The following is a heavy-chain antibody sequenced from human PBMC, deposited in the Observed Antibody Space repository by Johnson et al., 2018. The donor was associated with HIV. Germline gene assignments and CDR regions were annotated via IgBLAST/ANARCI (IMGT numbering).Heavy chain of an antibody. Sequence: QVQLVESGGGVVQPGRSLRLSCAASGFTFSSYGMHWVRQAPDKGLEWVAAISHDVNNKFSADSVKGRFTISRDNAKNSLYLQMNSLRAEDTALYYCAKDNVDSSWYAGAFDIWGQGTMVTVSS. CDR3: AKDNVDSSWYAGAFDI. CDR2: ISHDVNNK. V-gene: IGHV3-30*18. J-gene: IGHJ3*02. CDR1: GFTFSSYG. D-gene: IGHD6-13*01.